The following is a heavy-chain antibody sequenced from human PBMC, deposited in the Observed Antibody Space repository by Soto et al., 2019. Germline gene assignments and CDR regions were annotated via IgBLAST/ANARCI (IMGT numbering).Heavy chain of an antibody. D-gene: IGHD6-19*01. V-gene: IGHV4-39*01. Sequence: SETLSLTCTVSGGSISSSSYYWGWIRQPPGKGLEWIGSIYYSGSTYYNPSLKSRVTISVDTSKKQFSLQLNSVTPEDTAVYYCARGDSSGWSRGGFDYWGQGTLVTVSS. CDR3: ARGDSSGWSRGGFDY. J-gene: IGHJ4*02. CDR1: GGSISSSSYY. CDR2: IYYSGST.